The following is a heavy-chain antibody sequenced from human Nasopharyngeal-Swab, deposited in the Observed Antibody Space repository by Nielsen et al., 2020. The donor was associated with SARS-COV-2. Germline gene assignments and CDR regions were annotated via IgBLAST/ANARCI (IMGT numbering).Heavy chain of an antibody. CDR2: INHSGST. D-gene: IGHD3-22*01. CDR1: GFTFSSYA. Sequence: ESLKISCAASGFTFSSYAMHWIRQPPGKGLEWIGEINHSGSTNYNPSLKSRVTISVDTSKNQFSLKLSSVTAADTAVYYCARVPSSYYYDSSGYTPSDAFDIWGQGTMVTVSS. CDR3: ARVPSSYYYDSSGYTPSDAFDI. J-gene: IGHJ3*02. V-gene: IGHV4-34*01.